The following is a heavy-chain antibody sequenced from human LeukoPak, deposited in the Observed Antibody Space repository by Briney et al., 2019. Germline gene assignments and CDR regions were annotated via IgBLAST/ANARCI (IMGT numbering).Heavy chain of an antibody. CDR2: INHSGST. Sequence: SETLSLTCAVYGGSFSGYYWSWIRQPPGKGLEWIGEINHSGSTNYNPSLKSRVTISVDTSKNQFSLKLSSVTAADTAVYYCARVDSGSYYVKLLDYWGQGTLATASS. D-gene: IGHD1-26*01. V-gene: IGHV4-34*01. CDR1: GGSFSGYY. J-gene: IGHJ4*02. CDR3: ARVDSGSYYVKLLDY.